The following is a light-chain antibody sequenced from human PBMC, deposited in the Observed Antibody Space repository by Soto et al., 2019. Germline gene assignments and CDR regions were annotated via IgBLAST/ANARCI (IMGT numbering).Light chain of an antibody. CDR1: QSVSNN. Sequence: EIVLTQSPGTLSLSPGERAPLSCRASQSVSNNYLAWHQQKPGQAPRLLIYGASNRATGIPARFSGSGSGTEFTLTISSLQSEDFAVYYCQQYNNWPPITFGQGTRLEIK. CDR3: QQYNNWPPIT. J-gene: IGKJ5*01. CDR2: GAS. V-gene: IGKV3D-15*01.